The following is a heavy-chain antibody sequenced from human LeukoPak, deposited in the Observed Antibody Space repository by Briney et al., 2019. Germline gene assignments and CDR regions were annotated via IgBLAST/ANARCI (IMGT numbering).Heavy chain of an antibody. D-gene: IGHD3-3*01. CDR3: ASGQYYDLWSGYYVD. V-gene: IGHV4-34*01. CDR2: IDHSGST. Sequence: SETLSLTSAVYGGSFSGVYWSCIPQPPGKGLEWIGEIDHSGSTNYNPSLESRVTISVDTSKNHFSLKLSSVTAADPAVYYCASGQYYDLWSGYYVDWGQGTLVTVS. CDR1: GGSFSGVY. J-gene: IGHJ4*02.